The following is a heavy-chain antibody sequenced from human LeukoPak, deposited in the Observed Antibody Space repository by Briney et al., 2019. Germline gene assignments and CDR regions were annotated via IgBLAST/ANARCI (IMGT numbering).Heavy chain of an antibody. D-gene: IGHD6-19*01. J-gene: IGHJ4*02. CDR3: ARVATHDDGSGTSMFYFDD. V-gene: IGHV1-69*06. Sequence: ASVKVSCNTSGGTFSNYGITWVRQAPGRGLEWMGGIIPLFGTTDYAQKFQGSVSITADKSTGTVYMGLSSLRSEDTAVYYCARVATHDDGSGTSMFYFDDWGQGTLVTVSS. CDR1: GGTFSNYG. CDR2: IIPLFGTT.